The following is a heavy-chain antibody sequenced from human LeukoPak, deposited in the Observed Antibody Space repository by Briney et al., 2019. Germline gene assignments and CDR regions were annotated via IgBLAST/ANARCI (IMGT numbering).Heavy chain of an antibody. CDR1: GFTFSSYS. CDR3: ARDPIVVVTAGGYFDY. J-gene: IGHJ4*01. D-gene: IGHD2-21*02. CDR2: ISSSSSYI. V-gene: IGHV3-21*01. Sequence: GGSLRLSCAASGFTFSSYSMNWVRQAPGKGLEWVSSISSSSSYIYYADSVKGRFTISRDSAKNSLYLQMNSLRAEDTAVYYCARDPIVVVTAGGYFDYWGQEPWSPSPQ.